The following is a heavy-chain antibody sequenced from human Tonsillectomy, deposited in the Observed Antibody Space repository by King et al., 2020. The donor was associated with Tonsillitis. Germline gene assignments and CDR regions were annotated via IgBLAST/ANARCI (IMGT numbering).Heavy chain of an antibody. V-gene: IGHV3-21*01. Sequence: VQLVESGGGLVKPGGSLRLSCAASGFTFRSYTMNWVRQAPGKGLEWVSSIDSSSSYIYYADSLKGRLTISRDNAKNSLYLQMNSLRAEDTAMYYCSRERDDVLYYMDVWGKGAMVTVSS. CDR1: GFTFRSYT. J-gene: IGHJ6*03. D-gene: IGHD3-3*01. CDR2: IDSSSSYI. CDR3: SRERDDVLYYMDV.